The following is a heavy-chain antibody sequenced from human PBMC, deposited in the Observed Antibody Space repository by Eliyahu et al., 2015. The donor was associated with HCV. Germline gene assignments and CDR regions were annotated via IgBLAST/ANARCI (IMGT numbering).Heavy chain of an antibody. CDR2: INPNSGGT. J-gene: IGHJ6*02. Sequence: QVQLVQSGAEVKKPGASVKVSCKASGYTFXGXYXHWVRQAPGQGLEWMGWINPNSGGTNYAQKFQGRVTMTRDTSISTAYMELSRLRSDDTAVYYCARVMRPIFGPSREYYGMDVWGQGTTVTVSS. V-gene: IGHV1-2*02. CDR1: GYTFXGXY. CDR3: ARVMRPIFGPSREYYGMDV. D-gene: IGHD3-3*01.